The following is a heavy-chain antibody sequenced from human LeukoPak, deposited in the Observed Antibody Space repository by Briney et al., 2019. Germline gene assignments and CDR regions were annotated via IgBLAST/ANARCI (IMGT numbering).Heavy chain of an antibody. CDR2: INHSGST. J-gene: IGHJ4*02. Sequence: SETLSLTCAVYGGSFSGYYWSWIRQPPGKGLEWIGEINHSGSTNYNPSLKSRVTISVDTSKNQFSLKLSSVTAADTAVYYCAIFHMDIAARHWGQGTLVTVCS. CDR1: GGSFSGYY. D-gene: IGHD6-6*01. V-gene: IGHV4-34*01. CDR3: AIFHMDIAARH.